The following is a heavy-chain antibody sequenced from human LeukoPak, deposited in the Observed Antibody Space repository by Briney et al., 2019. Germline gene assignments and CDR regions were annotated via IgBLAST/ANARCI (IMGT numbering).Heavy chain of an antibody. V-gene: IGHV3-7*01. CDR1: GFTFSSYW. D-gene: IGHD3-10*01. CDR2: IKQDGSEK. CDR3: AKGKDYYLDY. J-gene: IGHJ4*02. Sequence: GGSLRLSCAASGFTFSSYWMSWVRQAPGKGLEWVANIKQDGSEKYYVDSVKGRFTISRDNSKNTLYLQMNSLRAEDTAVYYCAKGKDYYLDYWGQGTLVTVSS.